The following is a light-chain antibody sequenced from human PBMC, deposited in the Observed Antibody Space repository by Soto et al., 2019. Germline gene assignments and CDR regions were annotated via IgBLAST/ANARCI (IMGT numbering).Light chain of an antibody. CDR3: QHLNSFPIP. CDR1: QGIRSF. V-gene: IGKV1-9*01. Sequence: IQLTQSPSSLSASVGDRVTITCRASQGIRSFLAWYQQKPGKAPKLLIYGASTLQSGVPSRFSGSGSGTDFTLTICSLHPEDFATYYCQHLNSFPIPFGPGTKVDIK. CDR2: GAS. J-gene: IGKJ3*01.